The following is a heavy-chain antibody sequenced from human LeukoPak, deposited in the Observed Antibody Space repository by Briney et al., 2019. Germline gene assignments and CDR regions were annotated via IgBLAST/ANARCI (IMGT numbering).Heavy chain of an antibody. Sequence: SETLSLTCTVSGGSISSYYWSWIRQPAGMGLEWIGRIYTSGSTNYNPSLKSRLTISADTSKNQFSLQLRSVTAADTAVYYCVIGVGWQPDYWGQGALVTVSS. CDR3: VIGVGWQPDY. V-gene: IGHV4-4*07. J-gene: IGHJ4*02. CDR2: IYTSGST. CDR1: GGSISSYY. D-gene: IGHD2-15*01.